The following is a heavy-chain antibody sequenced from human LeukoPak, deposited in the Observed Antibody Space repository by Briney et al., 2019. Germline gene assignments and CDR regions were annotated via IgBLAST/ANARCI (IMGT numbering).Heavy chain of an antibody. Sequence: ASVKVSCKASGYTFTSYDINWVRQATGQGLEWMGWMNPNSGNTGYAQKFQGRVTMTRNTSISTAYMELSSLRSEDTAVYYCAREALPMVRGVIPDRDYYYYMDVWGKGTTVTVSS. J-gene: IGHJ6*03. CDR2: MNPNSGNT. CDR3: AREALPMVRGVIPDRDYYYYMDV. D-gene: IGHD3-10*01. CDR1: GYTFTSYD. V-gene: IGHV1-8*01.